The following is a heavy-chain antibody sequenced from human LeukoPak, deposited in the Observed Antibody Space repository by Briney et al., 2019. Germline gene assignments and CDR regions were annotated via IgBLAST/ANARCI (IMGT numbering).Heavy chain of an antibody. CDR1: RFTVSSNH. Sequence: PGGSLRLSCAASRFTVSSNHMSWVRQAPGKGLEWVSVIYNGENTNYADSVKGRFTISRDTSKNTLYLQMNSLRAEDTAVCFCARASRWLAFDNWGQGTLVTVSS. CDR3: ARASRWLAFDN. V-gene: IGHV3-66*01. CDR2: IYNGENT. D-gene: IGHD6-19*01. J-gene: IGHJ4*02.